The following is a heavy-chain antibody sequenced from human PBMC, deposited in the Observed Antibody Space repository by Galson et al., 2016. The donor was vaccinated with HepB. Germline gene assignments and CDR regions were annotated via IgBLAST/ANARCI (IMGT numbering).Heavy chain of an antibody. CDR2: DSMDGRRK. J-gene: IGHJ4*02. D-gene: IGHD3-10*02. CDR3: AKRHEFCPPVGCSVDY. Sequence: SLRLSCAGSGFLFRGYGMHWVRQAPGKGLEWVAADSMDGRRKFYSDSVRGRFTISRDNSNNMLFLQMDGLRPDDTAVYYCAKRHEFCPPVGCSVDYWGQGTLVSVSS. CDR1: GFLFRGYG. V-gene: IGHV3-30*18.